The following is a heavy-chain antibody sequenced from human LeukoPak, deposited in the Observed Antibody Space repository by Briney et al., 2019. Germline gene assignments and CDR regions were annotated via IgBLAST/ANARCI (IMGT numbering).Heavy chain of an antibody. V-gene: IGHV1-69*05. CDR1: GGTFSSYA. CDR3: ASGVGSSSPFDAFDI. Sequence: GSSVKVSCKAPGGTFSSYAISWVRQAPGQGLEWMGGIIPIFGTANHAQKFQGRVTITTDESTSTAYMELSSLRSEDTAVYYCASGVGSSSPFDAFDIWGQGTMVTVSS. CDR2: IIPIFGTA. J-gene: IGHJ3*02. D-gene: IGHD6-6*01.